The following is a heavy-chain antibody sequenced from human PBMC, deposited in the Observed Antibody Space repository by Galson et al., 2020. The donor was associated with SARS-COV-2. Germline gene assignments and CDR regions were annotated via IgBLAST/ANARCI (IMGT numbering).Heavy chain of an antibody. CDR3: ARSRNGYSHFDY. J-gene: IGHJ4*02. V-gene: IGHV2-70*20. CDR1: GFSLSTSGVS. CDR2: IDWDDDK. Sequence: SGPKLVKPTQTLTLTCTISGFSLSTSGVSVSWVRQPPGRALEWVALIDWDDDKYYSTSLKTRLTISKDTSKNQVFLTMTNIDPVDTATYYCARSRNGYSHFDYWGQGTLVTVFS. D-gene: IGHD5-18*01.